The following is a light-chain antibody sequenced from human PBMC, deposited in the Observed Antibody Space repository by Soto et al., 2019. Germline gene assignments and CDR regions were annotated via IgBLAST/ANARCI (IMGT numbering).Light chain of an antibody. V-gene: IGLV2-11*01. CDR2: DVS. CDR3: CSYAGGSYV. J-gene: IGLJ1*01. Sequence: QSALTQPRSVSGSPGQSVAISCTGTSSDVGGYNYVSWYQQHPGKAPKLMIYDVSKRPSGVPDRFSGSKSGNTASLTISGLQAEDEADYYCCSYAGGSYVFGTGTKLTVL. CDR1: SSDVGGYNY.